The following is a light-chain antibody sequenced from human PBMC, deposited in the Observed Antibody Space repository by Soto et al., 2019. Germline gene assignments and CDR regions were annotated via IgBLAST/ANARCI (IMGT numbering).Light chain of an antibody. J-gene: IGLJ3*02. V-gene: IGLV2-8*01. CDR3: NSYAGGDWV. Sequence: QSALTQPPSASGSLGQSVTIPCTGTSSDVGRYNYVSWYQQHPGKVPKLLIYEVSNRPSGVPDRFSGSKSGNTASLPVSGLQAEDEADYYCNSYAGGDWVFGVGTK. CDR1: SSDVGRYNY. CDR2: EVS.